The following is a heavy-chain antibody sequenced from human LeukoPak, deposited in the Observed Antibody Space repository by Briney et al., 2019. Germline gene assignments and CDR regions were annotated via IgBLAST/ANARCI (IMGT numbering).Heavy chain of an antibody. D-gene: IGHD1-26*01. CDR3: SRESGSFCPFGY. V-gene: IGHV4-4*07. CDR2: IYPRESP. Sequence: PSETLSLTCTVSGGSISSYSWSWMRQPAGKGLEWIGRIYPRESPNYNPSLKSRVIMSVDKSKNQFSLKLGSVTAADTATYFCSRESGSFCPFGYWGQGTLVIVSS. J-gene: IGHJ4*02. CDR1: GGSISSYS.